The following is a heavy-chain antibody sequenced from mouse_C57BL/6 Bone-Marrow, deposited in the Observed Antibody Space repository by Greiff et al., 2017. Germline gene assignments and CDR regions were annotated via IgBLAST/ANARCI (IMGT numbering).Heavy chain of an antibody. V-gene: IGHV7-3*01. J-gene: IGHJ1*03. CDR3: ARYNSNYVDWYFDV. CDR1: GFTFTDYY. Sequence: EVPVVESGGCLVQPGGSLSLSCAASGFTFTDYYMSWVRQPPGKALAWLGFLSNNAHGYTTASSASVLGRFTISRDNFQSILYLQMNALRAEDSATYYCARYNSNYVDWYFDVWGTGTTVTVSS. CDR2: LSNNAHGYTT. D-gene: IGHD2-5*01.